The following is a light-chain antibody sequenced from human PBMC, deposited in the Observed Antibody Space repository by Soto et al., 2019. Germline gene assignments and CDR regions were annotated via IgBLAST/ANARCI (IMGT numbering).Light chain of an antibody. Sequence: QSALTQPASVSGSPGQSITISCTGTSSDVGAYNSVAWYQHNPGKAPKLMIYDVSNRPSGVSSRFSGSKSANTASLSISELQADDEADYYCSSYTSSSTLVFGTGTKLTVL. J-gene: IGLJ1*01. CDR2: DVS. CDR1: SSDVGAYNS. CDR3: SSYTSSSTLV. V-gene: IGLV2-14*01.